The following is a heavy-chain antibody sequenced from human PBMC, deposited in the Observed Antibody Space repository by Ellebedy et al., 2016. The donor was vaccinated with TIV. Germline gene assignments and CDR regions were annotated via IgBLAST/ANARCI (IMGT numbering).Heavy chain of an antibody. D-gene: IGHD3-10*01. CDR3: ARDIGRFGESYLPRIFDY. CDR1: GFTFSSYS. V-gene: IGHV3-21*01. CDR2: ISSSSSYI. J-gene: IGHJ4*02. Sequence: GESLKISXAASGFTFSSYSMNWVRQAPGKGLEWVSSISSSSSYIYYADSVKGRFTISRDNAKNSLYLQMNSLRAEDTAVYYCARDIGRFGESYLPRIFDYWGQGTLVTVSS.